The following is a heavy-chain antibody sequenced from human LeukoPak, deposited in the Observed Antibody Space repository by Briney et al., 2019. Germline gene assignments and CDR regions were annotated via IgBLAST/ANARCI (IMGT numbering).Heavy chain of an antibody. CDR3: AKGKVNNLGALDF. CDR1: GFSFSSYA. Sequence: GGSLKLSCAASGFSFSSYAMSWVRQAPGKGLEWVSSVSESGDGTYYADSVMGRFIISRDNSRKTFHLQMDSLRADDTAIYYCAKGKVNNLGALDFWGQGTLVTVSS. CDR2: VSESGDGT. V-gene: IGHV3-23*01. D-gene: IGHD1-26*01. J-gene: IGHJ4*02.